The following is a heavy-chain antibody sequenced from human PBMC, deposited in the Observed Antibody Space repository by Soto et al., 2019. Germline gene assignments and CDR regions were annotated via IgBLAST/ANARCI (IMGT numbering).Heavy chain of an antibody. V-gene: IGHV3-13*01. CDR2: IGTAGDT. D-gene: IGHD6-6*01. Sequence: PGGSLRLPCAASPFTFSRYDMHWVRQDTGKGLEWVSAIGTAGDTYYPGSGTGRFTISRENAKNSLYLQMNSLRAGDTAVYYCARDSPRHSSSQYGMDVWGQGTTVTVSS. CDR1: PFTFSRYD. CDR3: ARDSPRHSSSQYGMDV. J-gene: IGHJ6*02.